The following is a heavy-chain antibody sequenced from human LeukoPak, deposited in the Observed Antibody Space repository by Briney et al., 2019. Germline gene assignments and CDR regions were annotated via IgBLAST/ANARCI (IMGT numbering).Heavy chain of an antibody. Sequence: GGSLRLSCAASGFTFSSYTMHWVRQAPGKGLEWVAVISYDGSNKYYADSVKGRFTISRDNSKITLYLQMNSLRAEDTAVYYCAKPIRKQQLAVFDYWGQGTLVTVSS. J-gene: IGHJ4*02. CDR1: GFTFSSYT. CDR3: AKPIRKQQLAVFDY. V-gene: IGHV3-30-3*01. CDR2: ISYDGSNK. D-gene: IGHD6-13*01.